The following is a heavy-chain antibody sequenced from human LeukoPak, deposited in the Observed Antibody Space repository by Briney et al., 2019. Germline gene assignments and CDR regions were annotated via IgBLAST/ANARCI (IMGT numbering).Heavy chain of an antibody. J-gene: IGHJ4*02. CDR2: IYGGRNNT. Sequence: GGSLSLSCTVSGFTVSNNYMSWVRQAPGKGLEWVSVIYGGRNNTVYADSVKGRFTISIDNSRNTIYLQIDSLRAEDTATYYCAREFRQTYSSGWSLDYWGQGTLVTVSS. D-gene: IGHD6-19*01. V-gene: IGHV3-53*01. CDR3: AREFRQTYSSGWSLDY. CDR1: GFTVSNNY.